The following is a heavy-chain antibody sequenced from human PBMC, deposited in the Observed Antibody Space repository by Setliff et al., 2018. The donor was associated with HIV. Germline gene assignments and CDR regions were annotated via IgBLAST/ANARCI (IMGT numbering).Heavy chain of an antibody. CDR1: AYSISSGYY. Sequence: SETLSLTCAVSAYSISSGYYWGWIRQPPGKGLEWIGSIYHSGSTYYNPSLMSRVTISVDTSKNQFSLKLRSVTAADTAVYYCARQWRDQYNSGVSTEYFQHWGLAPWSPSPQ. D-gene: IGHD3-22*01. CDR3: ARQWRDQYNSGVSTEYFQH. J-gene: IGHJ1*01. CDR2: IYHSGST. V-gene: IGHV4-38-2*01.